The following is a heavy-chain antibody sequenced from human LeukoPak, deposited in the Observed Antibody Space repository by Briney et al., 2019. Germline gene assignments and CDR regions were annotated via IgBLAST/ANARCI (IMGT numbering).Heavy chain of an antibody. V-gene: IGHV4-4*07. Sequence: SETLSLTCTVSGGSISSYYWSWIRQPAGKGLEWIGRIYTSGSTNYNPSLKSRVTISVDTSKNQFSLKLSSVTAADTAVYYCARGRILLWFGELLPLFDYWGQGTLVTVSS. CDR2: IYTSGST. CDR3: ARGRILLWFGELLPLFDY. CDR1: GGSISSYY. J-gene: IGHJ4*02. D-gene: IGHD3-10*01.